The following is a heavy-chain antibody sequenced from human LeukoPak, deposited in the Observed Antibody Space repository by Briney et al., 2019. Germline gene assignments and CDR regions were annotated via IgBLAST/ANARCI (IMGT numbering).Heavy chain of an antibody. J-gene: IGHJ6*03. CDR2: IYTSGST. CDR1: GGSISSGSYY. CDR3: ARDAGYYDSSGYEYYYYYMDV. D-gene: IGHD3-22*01. V-gene: IGHV4-61*02. Sequence: PSETLSLTCTVSGGSISSGSYYWSWIRQPAGKGLEWIGRIYTSGSTNYNPSLKSRVTISTDTSKNQFSLRLSSVTAADTAVYYCARDAGYYDSSGYEYYYYYMDVWGNGTTVTISS.